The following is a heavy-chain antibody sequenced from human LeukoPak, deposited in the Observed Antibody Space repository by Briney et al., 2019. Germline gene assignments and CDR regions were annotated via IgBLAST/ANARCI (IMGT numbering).Heavy chain of an antibody. Sequence: GGSLRLSCAASGFTFTTYWMSWVRQAPGKGLEWVANIQQDGRETYYVDSVKGRFTISRDNAKNSLFLQMNSLRAEDTAVYYCARERTYSSAWSPLDYFDYWGQGTLVTVSS. J-gene: IGHJ4*02. CDR3: ARERTYSSAWSPLDYFDY. CDR1: GFTFTTYW. CDR2: IQQDGRET. V-gene: IGHV3-7*01. D-gene: IGHD6-19*01.